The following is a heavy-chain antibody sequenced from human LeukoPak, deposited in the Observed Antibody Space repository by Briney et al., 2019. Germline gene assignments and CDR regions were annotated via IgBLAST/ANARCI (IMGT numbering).Heavy chain of an antibody. CDR1: GGSISSYY. J-gene: IGHJ4*02. CDR2: IYTSGST. V-gene: IGHV4-4*07. CDR3: ARDRRHYDILTGYYNDY. Sequence: NPSETLSLTCTVSGGSISSYYWSWIRQPAGKALEWIGRIYTSGSTNYNPSLKSRVTMSVDTSKNQFSLKLSSVTAADTAVYYCARDRRHYDILTGYYNDYWGQGTLVTVSS. D-gene: IGHD3-9*01.